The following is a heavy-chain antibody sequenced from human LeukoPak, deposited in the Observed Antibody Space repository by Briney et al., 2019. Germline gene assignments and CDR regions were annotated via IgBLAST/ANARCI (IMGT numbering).Heavy chain of an antibody. CDR1: GYTFTGYY. V-gene: IGHV1-2*02. CDR3: ARDRPTLLWFGEGDPAYYFDY. CDR2: INPNSGGT. D-gene: IGHD3-10*01. Sequence: ASVKVSCKASGYTFTGYYMHWVRQAPGQGLEWMGWINPNSGGTNYAQKFQGRVTMTRDTSISTAYMELSRLRSDDTAVYYCARDRPTLLWFGEGDPAYYFDYWGQGTLVTVSS. J-gene: IGHJ4*02.